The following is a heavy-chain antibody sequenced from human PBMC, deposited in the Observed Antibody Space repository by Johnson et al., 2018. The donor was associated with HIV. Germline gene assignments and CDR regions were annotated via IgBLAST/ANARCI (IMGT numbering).Heavy chain of an antibody. D-gene: IGHD3-16*01. Sequence: VQLVESGGGLVQPWGSLRLSCAASGFTVSSNYMSWVRQAPGKGLEWVSIVYSGGNTYYTDSVKGRFTISRDNSKNTLYLQMNSLRAEDTAVYYCARVGASRFDAFHVWGQGTMVTVSS. CDR3: ARVGASRFDAFHV. CDR1: GFTVSSNY. CDR2: VYSGGNT. V-gene: IGHV3-66*01. J-gene: IGHJ3*01.